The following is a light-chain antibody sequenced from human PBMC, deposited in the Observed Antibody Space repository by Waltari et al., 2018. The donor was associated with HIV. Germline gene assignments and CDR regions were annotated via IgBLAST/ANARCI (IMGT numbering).Light chain of an antibody. Sequence: IALTQSPGTLSLSPGEKVTLSCRARQNITNNYIAWYQQKPGQAPRVVIHGASNRATGNPDRFSGSGSAAHFTLTISRLEPEDFAMYYCHQYGHSPYTFGQGTRLDI. CDR3: HQYGHSPYT. CDR2: GAS. V-gene: IGKV3-20*01. CDR1: QNITNNY. J-gene: IGKJ2*01.